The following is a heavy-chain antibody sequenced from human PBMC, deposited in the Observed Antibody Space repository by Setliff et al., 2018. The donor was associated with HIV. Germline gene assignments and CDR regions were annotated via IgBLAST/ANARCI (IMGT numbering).Heavy chain of an antibody. D-gene: IGHD2-15*01. CDR3: ARFPLLHKNAFDI. Sequence: PSETLSLPCPVSGGSISSNYWSWMRQPQGKGLEWIGHIYYSGSTNYNPSLKSRVTISVDTSRNQFSLNLSSVTAADTAVYYCARFPLLHKNAFDIWGQGTMVTVSS. V-gene: IGHV4-59*01. CDR2: IYYSGST. J-gene: IGHJ3*02. CDR1: GGSISSNY.